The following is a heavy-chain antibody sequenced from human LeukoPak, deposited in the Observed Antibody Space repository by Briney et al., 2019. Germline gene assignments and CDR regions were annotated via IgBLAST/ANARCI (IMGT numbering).Heavy chain of an antibody. CDR2: IKQDGSEK. J-gene: IGHJ4*02. Sequence: GGSLRLSCAASGFTFSSYWMSWVRQAPGKGLEWVVNIKQDGSEKYYVDSVKGRFTISRDNAKNSLYLQMNSLRAEDTAVYYCARESSYYYGSGSSNYFDYWGQGTLVTVSS. D-gene: IGHD3-10*01. CDR3: ARESSYYYGSGSSNYFDY. CDR1: GFTFSSYW. V-gene: IGHV3-7*01.